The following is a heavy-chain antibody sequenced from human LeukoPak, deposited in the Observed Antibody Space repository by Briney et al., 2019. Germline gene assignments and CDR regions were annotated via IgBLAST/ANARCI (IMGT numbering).Heavy chain of an antibody. V-gene: IGHV4-39*01. D-gene: IGHD1-26*01. CDR2: IYYTGST. CDR3: ARQWQLLGAFDF. CDR1: GDSTTNSDYY. Sequence: PSETLSLTCSVPGDSTTNSDYYWGWSRQPPVKGLEFIGRIYYTGSTYQNPSLKSRVTISLDTPRNQFSLKMSSVTAADTAVYYCARQWQLLGAFDFWGQGTLVTVSS. J-gene: IGHJ4*02.